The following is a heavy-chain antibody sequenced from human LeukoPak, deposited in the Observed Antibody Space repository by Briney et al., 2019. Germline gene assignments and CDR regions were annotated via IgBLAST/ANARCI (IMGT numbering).Heavy chain of an antibody. CDR1: GGSFSGYY. Sequence: SETLSLTCAVYGGSFSGYYWSWIRQPPGKGLEWIGEINHSGSTNYNPSLKSRVTISVDTSKNQFSLKLSSVTAADTALYFCARDGPYDSDAFHIWGQGTMVTVS. CDR3: ARDGPYDSDAFHI. CDR2: INHSGST. V-gene: IGHV4-34*01. D-gene: IGHD3-22*01. J-gene: IGHJ3*02.